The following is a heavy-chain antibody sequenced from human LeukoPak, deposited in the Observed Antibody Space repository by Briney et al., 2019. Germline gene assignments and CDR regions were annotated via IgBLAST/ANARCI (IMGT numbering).Heavy chain of an antibody. Sequence: GGSLRLSCAASGFTFSSYAMSWVRQAPGKGLEWVSAIGGSGGSTYYADSVKGRFTISRDNSKNTLYLQMNSLRAEDTAVYYCAKDHYYGSGTILDYWGQGTLVTVSS. D-gene: IGHD3-10*01. J-gene: IGHJ4*02. V-gene: IGHV3-23*01. CDR3: AKDHYYGSGTILDY. CDR1: GFTFSSYA. CDR2: IGGSGGST.